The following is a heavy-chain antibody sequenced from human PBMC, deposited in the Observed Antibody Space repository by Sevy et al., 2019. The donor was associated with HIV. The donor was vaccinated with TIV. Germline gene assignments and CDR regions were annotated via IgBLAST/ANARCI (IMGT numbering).Heavy chain of an antibody. CDR1: GGSVSSGSYY. CDR3: ARGNDFWSGPHVYYYYGMDV. D-gene: IGHD3-3*01. V-gene: IGHV4-61*01. J-gene: IGHJ6*02. CDR2: IYYSWST. Sequence: SETLSLTCTVSGGSVSSGSYYWSWIRQPPGKGLEWIGYIYYSWSTNYNPSLKSRVTISVDTSKNQFSLKLSSVTAADTAVYYCARGNDFWSGPHVYYYYGMDVWGQGTTVTVSS.